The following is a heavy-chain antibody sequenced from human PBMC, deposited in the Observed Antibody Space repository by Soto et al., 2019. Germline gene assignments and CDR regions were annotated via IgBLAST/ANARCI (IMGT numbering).Heavy chain of an antibody. CDR1: GYTFTDYT. D-gene: IGHD2-2*01. V-gene: IGHV1-3*01. J-gene: IGHJ1*01. Sequence: QVQLVQSGAEVKKPGASVKVSCKASGYTFTDYTMPWVRQAPGQRLEWMGWINAGKGNTKYSQKFQGRVSITRDTSASTAYMELSSLRSEDTAVYYCARATSWMHAEYLLHWGQGTLVTVSS. CDR2: INAGKGNT. CDR3: ARATSWMHAEYLLH.